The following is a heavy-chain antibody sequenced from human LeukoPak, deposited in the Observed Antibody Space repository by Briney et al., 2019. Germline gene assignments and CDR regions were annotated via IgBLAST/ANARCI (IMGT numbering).Heavy chain of an antibody. CDR2: IHYSGSI. CDR1: GGSISTYY. CDR3: ARDTSGWYFNL. D-gene: IGHD6-19*01. Sequence: SETLPLTCTVSGGSISTYYWSWIRQPPGKGLEWIGYIHYSGSINYNPSLKSRVTMSIDTSKNQFSLNLTSVTAGDTAVYYCARDTSGWYFNLWGRGTLVTVSS. J-gene: IGHJ2*01. V-gene: IGHV4-59*01.